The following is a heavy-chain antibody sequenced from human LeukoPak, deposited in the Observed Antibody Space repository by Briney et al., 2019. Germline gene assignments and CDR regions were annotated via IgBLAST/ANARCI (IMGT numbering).Heavy chain of an antibody. CDR1: GFTFSDYY. V-gene: IGHV3-7*01. Sequence: GGSLRLSCSASGFTFSDYYMTWVRQAPGKGLEWVAIIRQVGYAKYNVDSVKGRFTISRDNAKNSLYLQMNSLRAEDTAVYYCSRDRGYNFADWGQGTLVTVSS. J-gene: IGHJ4*02. D-gene: IGHD3-10*01. CDR3: SRDRGYNFAD. CDR2: IRQVGYAK.